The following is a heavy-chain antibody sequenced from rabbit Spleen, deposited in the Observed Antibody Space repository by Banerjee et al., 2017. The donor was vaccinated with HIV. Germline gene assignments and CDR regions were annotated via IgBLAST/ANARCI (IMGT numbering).Heavy chain of an antibody. V-gene: IGHV1S40*01. CDR2: INAVTGKA. CDR1: GFSFTSSYT. J-gene: IGHJ4*01. Sequence: QSLEESGGDLVKPGASLTLTCTASGFSFTSSYTLYWVRQAPGKGLQWIACINAVTGKAVYATWAKGRFTFSKTSSTTVTLQMTSLTAADTATYFCARSPNGDTNSGLNLWGPGTLVTVS. CDR3: ARSPNGDTNSGLNL. D-gene: IGHD2-1*01.